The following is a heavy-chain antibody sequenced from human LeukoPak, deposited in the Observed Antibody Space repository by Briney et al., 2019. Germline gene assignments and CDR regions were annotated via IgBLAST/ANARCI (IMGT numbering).Heavy chain of an antibody. V-gene: IGHV3-30*18. CDR1: GFTFSNYD. CDR3: AKGRFYSDV. CDR2: ISYDGSNK. D-gene: IGHD2-15*01. Sequence: GGSLRLSCAASGFTFSNYDMHWVRQAPGKGLEWVAVISYDGSNKYYADSVKGRFTISRDNSKNTLYLQMNSLRAEDTAVYYCAKGRFYSDVWGKGTTVTVSS. J-gene: IGHJ6*04.